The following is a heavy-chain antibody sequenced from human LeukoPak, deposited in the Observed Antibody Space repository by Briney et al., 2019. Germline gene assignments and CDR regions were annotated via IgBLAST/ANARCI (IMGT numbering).Heavy chain of an antibody. CDR2: TYYRSKWYY. J-gene: IGHJ5*02. CDR3: ARDRPSPYSGSFRS. Sequence: SQTLSLTCAISGDSVSSNDAVWNWIRQSPSRGLEWLGRTYYRSKWYYDYAVSVTSRITINPDTSKNQFSLQLNSVTPEDTAVYYCARDRPSPYSGSFRSWGQGTLVTVSS. V-gene: IGHV6-1*01. D-gene: IGHD1-26*01. CDR1: GDSVSSNDAV.